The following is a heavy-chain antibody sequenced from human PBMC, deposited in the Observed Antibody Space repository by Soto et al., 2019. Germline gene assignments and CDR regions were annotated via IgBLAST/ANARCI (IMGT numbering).Heavy chain of an antibody. D-gene: IGHD5-12*01. Sequence: GESLKISCAASGFTFSSYSMNWVRQAPGKGLEWVSYISSSSTIYYADSVKGRFTISRDNAKNSLYLQMNSLRAEDTAVYYCASQSSEWLLFASWGQGTLVTVSS. CDR3: ASQSSEWLLFAS. V-gene: IGHV3-48*01. CDR2: ISSSSTI. J-gene: IGHJ4*02. CDR1: GFTFSSYS.